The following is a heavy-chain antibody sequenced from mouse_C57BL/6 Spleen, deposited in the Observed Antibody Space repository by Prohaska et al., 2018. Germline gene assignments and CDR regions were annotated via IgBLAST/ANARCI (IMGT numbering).Heavy chain of an antibody. J-gene: IGHJ3*01. V-gene: IGHV1-69*01. CDR3: ARAITTVVATMAY. CDR1: GYTYTSYW. D-gene: IGHD1-1*01. Sequence: QVQLQHPGAELVMPGACAKLSCKASGYTYTSYWMQWVKQMPGQGLEWIGEIDPSDSSTNYNQKCKGKATLTVDKSSSTAYMQLSSLTSEDSAVYYCARAITTVVATMAYWGQGTLVTVSA. CDR2: IDPSDSST.